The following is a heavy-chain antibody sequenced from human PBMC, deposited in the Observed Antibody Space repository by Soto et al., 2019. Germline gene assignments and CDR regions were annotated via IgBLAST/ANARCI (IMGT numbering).Heavy chain of an antibody. CDR2: IYTSASI. Sequence: SETLSLTCSVSGADINSYSWTWIRQPAGQGLEWIGRIYTSASINYNPSLRGRVTLSVDTSTNQVSLKLASVTAADTAVYYGARDREAGYNFYYGMDVWGQGTTVTVSS. V-gene: IGHV4-4*07. CDR3: ARDREAGYNFYYGMDV. CDR1: GADINSYS. D-gene: IGHD6-19*01. J-gene: IGHJ6*02.